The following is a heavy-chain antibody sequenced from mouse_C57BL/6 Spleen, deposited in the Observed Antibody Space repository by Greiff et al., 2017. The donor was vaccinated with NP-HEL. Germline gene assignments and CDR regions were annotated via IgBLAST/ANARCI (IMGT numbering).Heavy chain of an antibody. CDR2: IYPGDGDT. J-gene: IGHJ3*01. D-gene: IGHD1-1*01. CDR3: AGVITTVVARGFAY. Sequence: VQLQQSGPELVKPGASVKISCKASGYAFSSSWMNWVKQRPGKGLEWIGRIYPGDGDTNYNGKFKGKATLTADKSSSTAYMQLSSLTSEDSAVYFCAGVITTVVARGFAYWGQVTLVTVSA. V-gene: IGHV1-82*01. CDR1: GYAFSSSW.